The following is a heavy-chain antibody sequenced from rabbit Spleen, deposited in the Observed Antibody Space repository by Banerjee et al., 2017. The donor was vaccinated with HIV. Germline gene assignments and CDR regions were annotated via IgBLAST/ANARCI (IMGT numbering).Heavy chain of an antibody. Sequence: QSLEESGGDLVKPGASLTLTCIASGVSFSGDSYMCWVRQAPGKGLEWIACINAGSSDNTYYASWAKGRFTVSKTSSTTVTLQMTSLTAADTATYFCARDPVIAGSAYYDLWGQGTLVTVS. CDR3: ARDPVIAGSAYYDL. J-gene: IGHJ3*01. CDR2: INAGSSDNT. D-gene: IGHD8-1*01. CDR1: GVSFSGDSY. V-gene: IGHV1S40*01.